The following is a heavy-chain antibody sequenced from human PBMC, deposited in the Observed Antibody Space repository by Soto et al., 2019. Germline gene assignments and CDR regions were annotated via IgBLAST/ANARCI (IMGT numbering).Heavy chain of an antibody. CDR1: GYTLTELS. CDR2: FDPEDGET. Sequence: ASVKVSCKVSGYTLTELSMHWVRQAPGKGLEWMGGFDPEDGETIYAQKFQGRVTMTEDTSTDTAYMELGSLRSEDTAVYYCATGLWDYGDETPYWGQGTLVTVSS. D-gene: IGHD4-17*01. V-gene: IGHV1-24*01. CDR3: ATGLWDYGDETPY. J-gene: IGHJ4*02.